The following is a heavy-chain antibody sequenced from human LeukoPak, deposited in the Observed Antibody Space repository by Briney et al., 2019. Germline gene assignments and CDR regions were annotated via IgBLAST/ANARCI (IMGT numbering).Heavy chain of an antibody. D-gene: IGHD2-15*01. CDR1: GGSISSYY. V-gene: IGHV4-59*01. Sequence: PSETLSLTCAVSGGSISSYYWSWIRQPPGKGLEWIGYIYYSGSTNYNPSLKSRVTISVDTSKNQFSLKLSSVTAADTAVYYCARDIYCSGGSCYWYFDYWGQGTLVTVSS. CDR3: ARDIYCSGGSCYWYFDY. J-gene: IGHJ4*02. CDR2: IYYSGST.